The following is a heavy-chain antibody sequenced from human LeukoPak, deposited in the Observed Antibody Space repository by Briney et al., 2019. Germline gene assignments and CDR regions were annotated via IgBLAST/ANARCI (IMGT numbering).Heavy chain of an antibody. Sequence: ASVKVSCKASGHTFTSYGISWVRQAPGQGLEWMGWISAYNGNTNYAQKLQGRVTMTTDTSTSTAYMELRSLRSDDTAVYYCAKDLDYDILTGHYRGAFDIWGQGTMVTVSS. CDR2: ISAYNGNT. J-gene: IGHJ3*02. D-gene: IGHD3-9*01. V-gene: IGHV1-18*01. CDR1: GHTFTSYG. CDR3: AKDLDYDILTGHYRGAFDI.